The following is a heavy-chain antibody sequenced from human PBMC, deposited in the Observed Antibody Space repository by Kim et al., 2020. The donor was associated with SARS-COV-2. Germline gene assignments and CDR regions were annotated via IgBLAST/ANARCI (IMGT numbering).Heavy chain of an antibody. J-gene: IGHJ6*02. V-gene: IGHV4-39*07. CDR1: GGAISDTTYY. Sequence: SETLSLTCTVSGGAISDTTYYWSWIRQPPGKGLEWIGNVYHTGDAYYNPSLESRVTLSVDTSKNHFSLDLRSVTAADTAVYFCARDGTYYYGPGSKDAMDVWGQGATVTVSS. CDR3: ARDGTYYYGPGSKDAMDV. D-gene: IGHD3-10*01. CDR2: VYHTGDA.